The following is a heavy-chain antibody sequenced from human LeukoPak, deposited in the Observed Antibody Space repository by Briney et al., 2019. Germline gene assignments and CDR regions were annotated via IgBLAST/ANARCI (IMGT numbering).Heavy chain of an antibody. V-gene: IGHV3-30*18. CDR3: AKDRGSGWYRKGYGMDV. CDR1: GFRFSSYA. CDR2: ISYDGSNK. J-gene: IGHJ6*02. Sequence: GGSLRLSCAASGFRFSSYAMSWVRQAPGKGLEWVAVISYDGSNKYYADSVKGRFTISRDNSKNTLYLQMNSLRAEDTAVYYCAKDRGSGWYRKGYGMDVWGQGTTVTVSS. D-gene: IGHD6-19*01.